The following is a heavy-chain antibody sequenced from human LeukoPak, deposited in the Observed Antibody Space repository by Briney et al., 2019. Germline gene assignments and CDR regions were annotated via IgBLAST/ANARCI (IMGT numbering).Heavy chain of an antibody. D-gene: IGHD2-2*01. CDR1: GFTFSNYA. V-gene: IGHV3-23*01. CDR2: VSAGGGDT. J-gene: IGHJ4*02. Sequence: GGSLRLSCAASGFTFSNYAMTWVRQAPGKGLEWVSAVSAGGGDTYYADSVKGRFTISRDSSKSTLYLQMNSLRAEDTAVYYCAKDYCTGTNCYGDYWGQGTLVTVSS. CDR3: AKDYCTGTNCYGDY.